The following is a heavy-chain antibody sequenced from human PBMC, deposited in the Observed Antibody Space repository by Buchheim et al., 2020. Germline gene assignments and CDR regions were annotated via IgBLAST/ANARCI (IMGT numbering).Heavy chain of an antibody. CDR2: INQDGSEK. CDR3: AGCGGDCYTVDH. Sequence: EVPLVESGGGLVQPGGSLRLSCVASEYSFSSYWMTWVRQAPGKGLEWVANINQDGSEKYYVDSVKGRFTISRDNAKKSLYIQMNSLRAEDTAVYFCAGCGGDCYTVDHWGQGTL. J-gene: IGHJ4*02. D-gene: IGHD2-21*02. V-gene: IGHV3-7*03. CDR1: EYSFSSYW.